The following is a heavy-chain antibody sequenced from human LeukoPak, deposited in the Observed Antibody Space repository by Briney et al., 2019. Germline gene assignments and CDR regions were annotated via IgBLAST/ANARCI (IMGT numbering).Heavy chain of an antibody. CDR3: ARVPENYYYYYMDV. Sequence: GASVKVSCKASGYTFTGYYMHWVRQAPGRGLEWMGWINPNSGGTNYAQKFQGRVTMTRDTSISTAYMELSRLRSDDTAVYYCARVPENYYYYYMDVWGKGTTVTISS. CDR1: GYTFTGYY. J-gene: IGHJ6*03. D-gene: IGHD1-14*01. CDR2: INPNSGGT. V-gene: IGHV1-2*02.